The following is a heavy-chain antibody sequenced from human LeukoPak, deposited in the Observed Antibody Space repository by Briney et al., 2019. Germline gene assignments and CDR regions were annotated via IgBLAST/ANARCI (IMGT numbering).Heavy chain of an antibody. Sequence: PGGSLRLSCAASGFTFDDYAMHWVRRAPGKGLEWVSGISWNSGSIGYADSVKGRFTISRDNAKNSLYLQMNSLRAEDMALYYCAKDPGAVAGTRGYYFDYWGQGTLVTVSS. CDR3: AKDPGAVAGTRGYYFDY. V-gene: IGHV3-9*03. J-gene: IGHJ4*02. D-gene: IGHD6-19*01. CDR1: GFTFDDYA. CDR2: ISWNSGSI.